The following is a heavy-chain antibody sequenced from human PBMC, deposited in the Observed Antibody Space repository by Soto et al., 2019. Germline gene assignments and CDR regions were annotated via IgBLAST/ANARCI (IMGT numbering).Heavy chain of an antibody. Sequence: EVQLVESGGGLVQPGGSLRLSCAASGFNVSSNYMSWVRQAPGKGLEWGSVIYSGGSTYYADSVKGRFTISRDNSKNTLYLQMNSLRAEDTAVYYCARDARSYYYYYMDVWGKGTTVTVSS. V-gene: IGHV3-66*01. CDR2: IYSGGST. J-gene: IGHJ6*03. CDR1: GFNVSSNY. CDR3: ARDARSYYYYYMDV.